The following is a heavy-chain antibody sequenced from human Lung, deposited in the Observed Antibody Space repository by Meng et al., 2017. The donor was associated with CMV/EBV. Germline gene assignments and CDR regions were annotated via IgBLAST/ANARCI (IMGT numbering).Heavy chain of an antibody. J-gene: IGHJ4*02. CDR1: GFTFSSYW. CDR2: IKQDGSEK. CDR3: ARISDMTGTTYYFDY. Sequence: GGSLRLXXAASGFTFSSYWMSWVRQAPGKGLEWVANIKQDGSEKYYVDSVKGRFTISRDNAKNSLYLQMNSLRAEDTAVYYCARISDMTGTTYYFDYWGQGXLVTVSS. V-gene: IGHV3-7*01. D-gene: IGHD1-20*01.